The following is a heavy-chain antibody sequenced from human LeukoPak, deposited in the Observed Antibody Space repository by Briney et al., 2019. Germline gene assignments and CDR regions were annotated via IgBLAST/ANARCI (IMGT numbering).Heavy chain of an antibody. CDR1: GFIFSRYA. CDR2: ISDTGDTT. D-gene: IGHD2-2*01. Sequence: GGSLRLSCAASGFIFSRYAMIWVRQAPGKGPQWVASISDTGDTTHHADSVKGRFTISRDNSRNTLFLQMNTLSAEDTALYYCAKTRGGNHCSMTCGMDVWGHGTTVTVSS. CDR3: AKTRGGNHCSMTCGMDV. J-gene: IGHJ6*02. V-gene: IGHV3-23*01.